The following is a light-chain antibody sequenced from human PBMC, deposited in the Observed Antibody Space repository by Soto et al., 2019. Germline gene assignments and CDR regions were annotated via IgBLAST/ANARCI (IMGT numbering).Light chain of an antibody. J-gene: IGKJ5*01. CDR3: QQRSNWYT. CDR2: DAS. Sequence: IVLKQSPATLCLSPGDRATLSCRASQSVSTYLAWYQQKPGQAPRLLIYDASNRATGIPARFSGRGSGTDFTLTISSLEPQDFAVYYCQQRSNWYTFGQGTRLEI. CDR1: QSVSTY. V-gene: IGKV3-11*01.